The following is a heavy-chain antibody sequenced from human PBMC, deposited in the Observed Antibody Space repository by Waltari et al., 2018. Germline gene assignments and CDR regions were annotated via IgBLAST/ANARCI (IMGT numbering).Heavy chain of an antibody. D-gene: IGHD6-19*01. CDR2: LSGSGGST. CDR1: GFTFSSYA. CDR3: AKLSSGWYYFDY. Sequence: EVQLVESGGGLVQPGGSLRLSCAASGFTFSSYAMSWVRQAPGKGLEWVSALSGSGGSTYYADSVKDRVTISRDNSKNTLYLQMNSLRAEDKAVYYCAKLSSGWYYFDYWGQGTLVTVSS. V-gene: IGHV3-23*04. J-gene: IGHJ4*01.